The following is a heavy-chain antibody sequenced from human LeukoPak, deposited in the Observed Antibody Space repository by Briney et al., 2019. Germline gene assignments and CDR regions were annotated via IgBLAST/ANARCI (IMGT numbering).Heavy chain of an antibody. Sequence: ASVKVSCKASGYTFTSYGISWVRQAPGQGLEWMGWISAYNGNTNYAQKLQGRVTMTTDTSTSTAYMELRSLRSDDTAVYYCARDLRTRDSSGWYYIDYWGQGTLVTVSS. CDR1: GYTFTSYG. J-gene: IGHJ4*02. V-gene: IGHV1-18*01. CDR3: ARDLRTRDSSGWYYIDY. D-gene: IGHD6-19*01. CDR2: ISAYNGNT.